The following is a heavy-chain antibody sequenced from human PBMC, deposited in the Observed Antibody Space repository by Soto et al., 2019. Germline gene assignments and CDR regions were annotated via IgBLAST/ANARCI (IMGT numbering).Heavy chain of an antibody. D-gene: IGHD4-17*01. Sequence: SETLSLTCTVSGGSISNYYWSWIRQPPGKGLEWIGYIYYSGNTNYNPSLRSRVTISVDISRNQFSLKLTSVTAADTAVYYCARFLATVVTPVKAFDIWGQGTMVTVSS. CDR2: IYYSGNT. J-gene: IGHJ3*02. CDR3: ARFLATVVTPVKAFDI. V-gene: IGHV4-59*12. CDR1: GGSISNYY.